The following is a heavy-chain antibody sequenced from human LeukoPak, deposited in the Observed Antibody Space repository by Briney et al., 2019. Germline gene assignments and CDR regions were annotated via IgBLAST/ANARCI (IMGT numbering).Heavy chain of an antibody. CDR3: TRGDDFLAAYNYMDV. CDR2: ISSNGGST. V-gene: IGHV3-64*01. CDR1: GFTFSSYA. J-gene: IGHJ6*04. Sequence: PGGSLRLSCAASGFTFSSYAMHWVRQAPGKGLEYVSAISSNGGSTYYANSVKGRFTISRDNSKNTLYLQMGSLRAEDTALYYCTRGDDFLAAYNYMDVWGKGTSVIVSS. D-gene: IGHD3-9*01.